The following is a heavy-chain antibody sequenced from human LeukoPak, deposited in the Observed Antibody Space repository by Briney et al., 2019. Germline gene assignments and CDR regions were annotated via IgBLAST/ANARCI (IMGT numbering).Heavy chain of an antibody. D-gene: IGHD1-1*01. CDR3: TRQNAVSAGYAYDI. Sequence: SETLSLTCTVSGGSISSYYWSWIRQPPGKGPEWIGSMYYTGSTYYNPSLKSRVTISVDTSKRYFSLSLSSVTAADTAVYYCTRQNAVSAGYAYDIWGQGTMVTVSS. CDR2: MYYTGST. J-gene: IGHJ3*02. V-gene: IGHV4-59*08. CDR1: GGSISSYY.